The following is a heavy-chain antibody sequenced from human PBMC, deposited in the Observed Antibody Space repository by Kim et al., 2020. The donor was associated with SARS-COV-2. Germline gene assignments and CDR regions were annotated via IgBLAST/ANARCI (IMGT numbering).Heavy chain of an antibody. J-gene: IGHJ6*02. D-gene: IGHD3-3*01. V-gene: IGHV3-48*03. Sequence: GGSLRLSCAASGFTFSSYKMNWVRQAPGKGLEWVSYISSSGSTIYYSDSVKGRFTISRDNAKNSLYLQMNSLRAEDTAVYYCARTRRITIFGVVIKKISRESDHYYYYGMDVWGQGTTVTVSS. CDR2: ISSSGSTI. CDR1: GFTFSSYK. CDR3: ARTRRITIFGVVIKKISRESDHYYYYGMDV.